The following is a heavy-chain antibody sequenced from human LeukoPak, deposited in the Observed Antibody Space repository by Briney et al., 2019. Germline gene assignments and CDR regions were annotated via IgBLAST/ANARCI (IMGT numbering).Heavy chain of an antibody. Sequence: ASAKVSCKTSGYTFSDYYIHWIRQAPGQGLEWVGWINPNSGDTDYAQKFQGRVTVTRDTSISTAYMEMSRLRSDDTALYYCARSPHILTGENFDYWGQGTLVTVSS. CDR1: GYTFSDYY. CDR2: INPNSGDT. CDR3: ARSPHILTGENFDY. D-gene: IGHD3-9*01. J-gene: IGHJ4*02. V-gene: IGHV1-2*02.